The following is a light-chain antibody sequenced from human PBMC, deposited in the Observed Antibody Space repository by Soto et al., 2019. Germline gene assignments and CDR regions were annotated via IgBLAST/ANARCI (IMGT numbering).Light chain of an antibody. J-gene: IGLJ1*01. CDR3: LSYAGSTNYV. Sequence: QSALTQPPSASGSPGQSVSISCTGTSRDVGGNNYVSWYQQHPGKAPKLMIYEVSKRPSGVPDRFSGSKSGNPASLTVSGLQAEDEADYFCLSYAGSTNYVFGTGTKVTVL. V-gene: IGLV2-8*01. CDR2: EVS. CDR1: SRDVGGNNY.